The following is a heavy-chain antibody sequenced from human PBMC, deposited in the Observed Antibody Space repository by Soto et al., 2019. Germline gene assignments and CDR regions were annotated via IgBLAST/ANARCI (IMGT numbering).Heavy chain of an antibody. D-gene: IGHD6-13*01. J-gene: IGHJ1*01. Sequence: EVQLVESGGGLVQPGRSLRLSCAASGFTFDDYAMHWVRQVPGKGLEWVSGINWNSGSIGYGDSVKGRFAISRDNAKNSLHLQMNSLSAEDTDFYYCVKDESINWYSGHFRHWGQGTRVTVSS. CDR3: VKDESINWYSGHFRH. CDR1: GFTFDDYA. V-gene: IGHV3-9*01. CDR2: INWNSGSI.